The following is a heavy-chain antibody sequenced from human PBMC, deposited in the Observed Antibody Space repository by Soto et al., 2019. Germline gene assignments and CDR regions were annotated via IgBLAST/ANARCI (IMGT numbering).Heavy chain of an antibody. V-gene: IGHV3-23*01. Sequence: EVQLLESGGGLVQPGGSLRLSCAASGFTFSSYAMSWVRQAPGKGLEWVSAISGSGGSTYYADSVKGRFTISRDNSNHTLYLQMNSLSADDTAVYYCAIGLNGDYYYYGMAVCGQGTPVTVSS. CDR1: GFTFSSYA. D-gene: IGHD2-8*01. J-gene: IGHJ6*02. CDR2: ISGSGGST. CDR3: AIGLNGDYYYYGMAV.